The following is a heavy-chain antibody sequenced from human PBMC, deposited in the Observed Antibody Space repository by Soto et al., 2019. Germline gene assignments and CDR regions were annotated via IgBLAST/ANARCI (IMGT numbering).Heavy chain of an antibody. CDR3: ARHVAARPVYYYYGREV. J-gene: IGHJ6*02. V-gene: IGHV1-69*13. D-gene: IGHD6-6*01. CDR1: GGTFSSYA. Sequence: SVKLSCKASGGTFSSYAISWVRQAPGQGLEWMGGIIPIFGTANYAQKFQGRVTITADESTSTAYMELSSLRSEDTAVYYCARHVAARPVYYYYGREVWGQGTTVTVSS. CDR2: IIPIFGTA.